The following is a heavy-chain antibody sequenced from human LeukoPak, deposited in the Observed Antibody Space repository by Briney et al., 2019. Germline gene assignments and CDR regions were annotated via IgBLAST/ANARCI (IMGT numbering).Heavy chain of an antibody. CDR2: ISYDGSNK. V-gene: IGHV3-30*04. D-gene: IGHD3-22*01. J-gene: IGHJ4*02. CDR1: GFTLSSYA. Sequence: QTGGSLRLSCAASGFTLSSYAMHWVRQAPGKGLEWVAVISYDGSNKYYADSVKGRFTISRDNSKNTLYLQMNSLRAEDTAVYYCTRESYYENYYFDYWGQGTLVTVSS. CDR3: TRESYYENYYFDY.